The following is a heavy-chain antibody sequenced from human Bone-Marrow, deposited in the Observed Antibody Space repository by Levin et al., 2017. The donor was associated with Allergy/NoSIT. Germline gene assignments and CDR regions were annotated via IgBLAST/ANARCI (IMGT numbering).Heavy chain of an antibody. V-gene: IGHV3-13*01. CDR1: GFTFSSYD. J-gene: IGHJ6*02. D-gene: IGHD5-18*01. Sequence: GGSLRLSCAASGFTFSSYDMHWVRQATGKGLEWVSAIGTAGDTYYPGSVKGRFTISRENAKNSLYLQMNSLRAGDTAVYYCARGEYSYGSYYYYGMDVWGQGTTVTVSS. CDR3: ARGEYSYGSYYYYGMDV. CDR2: IGTAGDT.